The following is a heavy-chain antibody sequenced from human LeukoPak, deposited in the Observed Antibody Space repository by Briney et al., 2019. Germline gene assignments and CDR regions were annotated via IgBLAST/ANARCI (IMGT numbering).Heavy chain of an antibody. CDR3: ARDTYDYDSSGYYP. V-gene: IGHV4-59*01. CDR2: IYYSGST. CDR1: GGSISSYY. D-gene: IGHD3-22*01. J-gene: IGHJ5*02. Sequence: PSETLSLTCTVSGGSISSYYWSWIRQPPGKGLEWIGYIYYSGSTNYNPSLKSRVTISVDTSKNQFSLKLSSVTAAETAVYYCARDTYDYDSSGYYPWCQGTLATVSS.